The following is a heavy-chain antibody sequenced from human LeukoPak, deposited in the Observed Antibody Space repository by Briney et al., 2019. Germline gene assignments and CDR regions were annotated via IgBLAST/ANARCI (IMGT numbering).Heavy chain of an antibody. CDR3: ARITQYQLPRATFDF. CDR1: GGSISSYY. Sequence: SETLSLTCTVTGGSISSYYWSWIRQPPGNGLEWIGYIFYSGSTNYNSSLRSRVAISVDTSKNQFSLRLSSVTAADTAVYYCARITQYQLPRATFDFWGQGTMVSVSS. CDR2: IFYSGST. J-gene: IGHJ3*01. V-gene: IGHV4-59*01. D-gene: IGHD2-2*01.